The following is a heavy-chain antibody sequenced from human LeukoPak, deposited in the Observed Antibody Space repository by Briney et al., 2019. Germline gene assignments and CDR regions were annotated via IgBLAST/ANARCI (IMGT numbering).Heavy chain of an antibody. J-gene: IGHJ4*02. D-gene: IGHD6-19*01. CDR3: ARVSAPGTSGWYFAY. CDR2: ISSSINRI. CDR1: GINTTNLA. Sequence: GGSRRLSSAGSGINTTNLAMKEAHQGPGKRQKWGSYISSSINRIDYADSVRGRFTMSSDNAKHLLYLQMNSLRDEHTAMYCCARVSAPGTSGWYFAYWGQGTLVTVSS. V-gene: IGHV3-48*02.